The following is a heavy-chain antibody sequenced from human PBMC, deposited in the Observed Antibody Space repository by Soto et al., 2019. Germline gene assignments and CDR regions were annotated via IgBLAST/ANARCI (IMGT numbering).Heavy chain of an antibody. V-gene: IGHV1-18*04. CDR1: GYTFTSYG. Sequence: QVRLVQSGAEVKKPGASVKVSCKASGYTFTSYGISWVRQAPGQGLEWMGWISAYNGNTNYAQKLQGRVTMTTDTSTSTAYMELRSLRSDDTAVYYCARSHGYSYGRSPKYPTVGMDVWGQGTTVTVSS. CDR2: ISAYNGNT. CDR3: ARSHGYSYGRSPKYPTVGMDV. D-gene: IGHD5-18*01. J-gene: IGHJ6*02.